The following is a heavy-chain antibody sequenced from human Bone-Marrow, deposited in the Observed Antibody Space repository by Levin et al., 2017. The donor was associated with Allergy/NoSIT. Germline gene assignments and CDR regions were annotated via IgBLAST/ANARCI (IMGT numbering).Heavy chain of an antibody. V-gene: IGHV1-8*01. J-gene: IGHJ4*02. CDR3: ARFYDDSGYYFDY. CDR1: GYTFTSYG. CDR2: MNPNTGNT. D-gene: IGHD3-22*01. Sequence: GESLKISCKASGYTFTSYGVSWVRQAPGQGLEWMGWMNPNTGNTGYAQKFQGRVTMTRNISISTAYMELRSLRSEDTAVYSCARFYDDSGYYFDYWGQGTLVTVSS.